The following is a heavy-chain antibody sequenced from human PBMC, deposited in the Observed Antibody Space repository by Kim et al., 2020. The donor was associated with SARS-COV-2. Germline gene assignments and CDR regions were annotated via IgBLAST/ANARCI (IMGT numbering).Heavy chain of an antibody. CDR3: ARGLLYDQSGYFDT. J-gene: IGHJ4*02. Sequence: YNPYRRSRVTISVDRSENQFSLRLRLVTAADTAVYYCARGLLYDQSGYFDTWGQGSLVTVSS. D-gene: IGHD3-22*01. V-gene: IGHV4-31*02.